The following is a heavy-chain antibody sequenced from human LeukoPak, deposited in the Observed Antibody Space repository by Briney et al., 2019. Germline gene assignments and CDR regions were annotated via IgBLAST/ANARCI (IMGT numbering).Heavy chain of an antibody. Sequence: ASVKVSCKASGYTFINYYIHWVRQAPGLGLEWMGIINTYGGSTTYAQKFQGRITMTRDTSTSTVYMELSSLRFEDTAVYYCARDLDSSRNWFDPWGQGTLVSVSS. CDR1: GYTFINYY. CDR3: ARDLDSSRNWFDP. CDR2: INTYGGST. V-gene: IGHV1-46*01. D-gene: IGHD6-13*01. J-gene: IGHJ5*02.